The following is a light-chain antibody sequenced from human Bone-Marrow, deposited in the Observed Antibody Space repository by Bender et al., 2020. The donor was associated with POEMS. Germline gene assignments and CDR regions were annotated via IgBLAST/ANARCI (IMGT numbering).Light chain of an antibody. CDR3: LARGSSTAWV. CDR1: KLGDKS. Sequence: SYELTQPPSVSVSPGQTAPITCSGDKLGDKSASWHQQKPGQSPVLVIYQDFKRPSVITARFAAYNSGNTATLAISGTQALDEDDYYCLARGSSTAWVSGGGTKLAVL. J-gene: IGLJ3*02. V-gene: IGLV3-1*01. CDR2: QDF.